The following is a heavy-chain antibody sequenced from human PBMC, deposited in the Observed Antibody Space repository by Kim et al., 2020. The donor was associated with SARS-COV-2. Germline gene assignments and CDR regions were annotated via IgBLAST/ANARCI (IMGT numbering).Heavy chain of an antibody. J-gene: IGHJ2*01. CDR2: ISSSSSYI. D-gene: IGHD6-13*01. V-gene: IGHV3-21*01. Sequence: GGSLRLSCAASGFTFSSYSMNWVRQAPGKGLEWVSSISSSSSYIYYADSVKGRFTISRDNAKNSLYLQMNSLRAEDTAVYYCARDRYSSSLYGDWYFDLWGRGTLVTVSS. CDR1: GFTFSSYS. CDR3: ARDRYSSSLYGDWYFDL.